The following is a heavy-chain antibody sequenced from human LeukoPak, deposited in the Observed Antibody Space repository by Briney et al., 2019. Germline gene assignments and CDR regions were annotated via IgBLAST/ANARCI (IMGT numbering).Heavy chain of an antibody. D-gene: IGHD3-16*01. CDR1: GFTFSSYA. CDR3: ARDPGGENFYYYYMDV. CDR2: ISTTSNYI. J-gene: IGHJ6*03. V-gene: IGHV3-21*06. Sequence: GGSLRLSCAASGFTFSSYAMSWVRQAPGKGLEWVSSISTTSNYIYYADSVKGRFTISRDNAKNSVFLQMDSLRTEDTAVYYCARDPGGENFYYYYMDVWGKGTAVTVSS.